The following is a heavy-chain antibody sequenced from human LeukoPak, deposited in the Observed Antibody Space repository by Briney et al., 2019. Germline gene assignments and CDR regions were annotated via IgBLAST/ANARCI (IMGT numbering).Heavy chain of an antibody. V-gene: IGHV3-7*01. CDR2: IKEDGSEK. D-gene: IGHD1-7*01. CDR3: ARGGWNFY. CDR1: GFRFSDYW. Sequence: GGSLRLSCASSGFRFSDYWMSWVRQAPGKGLEWVANIKEDGSEKHYVDSVKGRFTISRDNAKNSLYLQMNSLRAEDTAVYYCARGGWNFYWGQGTLVTVSS. J-gene: IGHJ4*02.